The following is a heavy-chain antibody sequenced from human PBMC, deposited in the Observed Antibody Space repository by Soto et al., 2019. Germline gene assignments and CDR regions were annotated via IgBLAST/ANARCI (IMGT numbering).Heavy chain of an antibody. Sequence: EVHLLESGGALVQPGGSLSLSCAASGFTFSGYSMSWVRQSASKGLEWVASILGSDGSTFYTDSVKGRFTISRDDSKNTLFLEMTSLRPEDTAVYYCAKHPYVYYIFYFQQWGQGTLVTVSS. V-gene: IGHV3-23*01. CDR3: AKHPYVYYIFYFQQ. D-gene: IGHD3-3*02. CDR2: ILGSDGST. J-gene: IGHJ1*01. CDR1: GFTFSGYS.